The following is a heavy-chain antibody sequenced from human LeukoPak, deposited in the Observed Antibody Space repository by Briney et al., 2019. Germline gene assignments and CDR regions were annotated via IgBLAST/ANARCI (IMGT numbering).Heavy chain of an antibody. CDR1: GFTFSSYG. Sequence: GGSLRLSCAASGFTFSSYGMHWVRQAPGKGLEWVAVIWYDGSSKYYADSVKGRFTISRDNSKNTLYLQMNSLRAEDTAVYYCARARVPTGDYFDYWGQGTLVTVSS. V-gene: IGHV3-33*01. CDR3: ARARVPTGDYFDY. J-gene: IGHJ4*02. CDR2: IWYDGSSK. D-gene: IGHD1-26*01.